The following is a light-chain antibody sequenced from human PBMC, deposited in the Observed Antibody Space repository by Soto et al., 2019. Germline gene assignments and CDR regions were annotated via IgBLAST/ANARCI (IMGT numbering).Light chain of an antibody. CDR3: QQYDTYST. V-gene: IGKV1-5*01. CDR1: QSISNR. CDR2: DAS. J-gene: IGKJ1*01. Sequence: IHMTPSPSTPSASVGDRVTITFRASQSISNRLAWYHQKPGKTPNLLIYDASNLGSGVPSRFSGSGSGTEFTLTISSLQPDDFATYYCQQYDTYSTFGQGTKVDI.